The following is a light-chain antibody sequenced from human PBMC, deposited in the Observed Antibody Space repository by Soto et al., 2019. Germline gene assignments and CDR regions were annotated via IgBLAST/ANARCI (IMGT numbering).Light chain of an antibody. CDR2: WAS. V-gene: IGKV4-1*01. J-gene: IGKJ1*01. Sequence: DIAMTQSPDSLAVSLGERATINCKSSQSVLYSPNNKNYLAWYQQKPGQPPKLLVYWASTRESGVPDRFSGSGSETDFTLTINSLQAEDVAVYYCQQYINAPQTFGQGTKVEIK. CDR1: QSVLYSPNNKNY. CDR3: QQYINAPQT.